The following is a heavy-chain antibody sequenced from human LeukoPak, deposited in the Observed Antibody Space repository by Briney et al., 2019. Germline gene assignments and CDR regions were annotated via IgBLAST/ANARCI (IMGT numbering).Heavy chain of an antibody. V-gene: IGHV3-23*01. CDR3: AKGYVVVPEGPFDY. CDR1: GFTFNSYA. Sequence: PGGSLRLSGAASGFTFNSYAMSRLRPAPGKGLEWVSAISGSGGSTYYADSVEGRFTISRDNSKNTLYLQMNSLRAEDTAVYYCAKGYVVVPEGPFDYWGQGTLVTVSS. J-gene: IGHJ4*02. D-gene: IGHD2-2*01. CDR2: ISGSGGST.